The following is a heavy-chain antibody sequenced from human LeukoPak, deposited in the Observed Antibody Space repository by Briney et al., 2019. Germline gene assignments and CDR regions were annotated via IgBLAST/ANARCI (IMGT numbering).Heavy chain of an antibody. Sequence: TGGSLRLSCAASGFTFSSYWMSWVRQAPGKGLEWVANIKQDGSEKYYVDSVKGRFTISRDNAKNSLYLQMNSLRAEDTAVYYCARANDFWSGMYYFDYWGQGTLVTVSS. J-gene: IGHJ4*02. CDR2: IKQDGSEK. CDR3: ARANDFWSGMYYFDY. D-gene: IGHD3-3*01. V-gene: IGHV3-7*01. CDR1: GFTFSSYW.